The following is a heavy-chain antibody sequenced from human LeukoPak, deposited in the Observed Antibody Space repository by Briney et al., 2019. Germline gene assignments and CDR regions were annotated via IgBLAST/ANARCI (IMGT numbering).Heavy chain of an antibody. CDR1: GFTVSSKY. CDR2: IYSGGST. J-gene: IGHJ4*02. D-gene: IGHD1-26*01. V-gene: IGHV3-53*01. CDR3: ASDRGSYSAY. Sequence: QPGGSLRLSCAASGFTVSSKYLSWVSQAPGKGLEWVSVIYSGGSTYYADSVEGRFTISRDNSKYTLYLQMNSLRAEDTAVYYCASDRGSYSAYWGQGTLVTVSS.